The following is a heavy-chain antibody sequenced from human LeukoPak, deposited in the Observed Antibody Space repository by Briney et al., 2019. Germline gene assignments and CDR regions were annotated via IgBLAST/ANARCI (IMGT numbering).Heavy chain of an antibody. CDR3: ARDQSVAGTLDY. CDR2: ISYDGSNK. Sequence: SGGSLRLSCAASGFTFSSYAMRWVRQAPGKGLEWVAVISYDGSNKYYADSVKGRFTISRDNSKNTLYLQMNSLRAEDTAVYYCARDQSVAGTLDYWGQGTLVTVSS. D-gene: IGHD6-19*01. J-gene: IGHJ4*02. CDR1: GFTFSSYA. V-gene: IGHV3-30*04.